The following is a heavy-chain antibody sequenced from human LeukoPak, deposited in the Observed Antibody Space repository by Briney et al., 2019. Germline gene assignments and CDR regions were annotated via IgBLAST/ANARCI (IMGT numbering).Heavy chain of an antibody. V-gene: IGHV1-2*02. CDR1: GYTFTGYY. CDR2: INPNNGDT. D-gene: IGHD5-12*01. CDR3: ARDPGYAYALYYMDV. Sequence: ASVKVSCKASGYTFTGYYMHWVRQAPGQGLEWMGWINPNNGDTHYAQKFQGTVTMTRDTSISTAYMELSSLRSEDTAVYYCARDPGYAYALYYMDVWGKGTTVTVSS. J-gene: IGHJ6*03.